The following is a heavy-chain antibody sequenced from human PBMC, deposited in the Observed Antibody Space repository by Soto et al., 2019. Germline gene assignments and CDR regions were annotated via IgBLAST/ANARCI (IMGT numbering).Heavy chain of an antibody. CDR1: GGSFIGYY. D-gene: IGHD3-16*02. V-gene: IGHV4-34*01. Sequence: QVQLQQWGAGLLKPSETLSLTCAVYGGSFIGYYWTWIRQHPGKGLEWIGEINPSGSTNYNPSLKSRITLSLATSKKQVSLKLSSVTAADTAMYYCAGANGLPLGALSWGGPNWVDPWGQGTLVTVSS. CDR2: INPSGST. J-gene: IGHJ5*02. CDR3: AGANGLPLGALSWGGPNWVDP.